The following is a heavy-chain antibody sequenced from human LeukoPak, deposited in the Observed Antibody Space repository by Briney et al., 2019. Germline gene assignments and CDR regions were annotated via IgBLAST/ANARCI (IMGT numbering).Heavy chain of an antibody. Sequence: GASVKVSCKASGYTFTGYYMHWVRQAPGQGLEWMGWINPNSGGTNYAQKFQGWVTMTRDTSISTAYMELRSLRSDDTAVYYCARLVGATRGDYYYYMDVWSKGTTVTVSS. CDR2: INPNSGGT. D-gene: IGHD1-26*01. CDR3: ARLVGATRGDYYYYMDV. J-gene: IGHJ6*03. V-gene: IGHV1-2*04. CDR1: GYTFTGYY.